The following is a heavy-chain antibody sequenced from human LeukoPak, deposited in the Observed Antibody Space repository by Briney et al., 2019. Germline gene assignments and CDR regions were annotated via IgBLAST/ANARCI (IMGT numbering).Heavy chain of an antibody. CDR2: ISSSSSTI. J-gene: IGHJ4*02. CDR3: ARDRYCSSTSCYILGDDY. CDR1: GFTFSSYS. D-gene: IGHD2-2*02. Sequence: GGSLRLSCAASGFTFSSYSMNWVRQAPGKGLEWVSYISSSSSTIYYADSVKGRLTIPRDNAKNSLYLQMNSLRAEDTAVYYCARDRYCSSTSCYILGDDYWGQGTLVTVSS. V-gene: IGHV3-48*01.